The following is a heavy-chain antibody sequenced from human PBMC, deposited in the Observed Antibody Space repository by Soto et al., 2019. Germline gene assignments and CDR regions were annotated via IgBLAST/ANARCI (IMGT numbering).Heavy chain of an antibody. J-gene: IGHJ6*02. D-gene: IGHD1-1*01. Sequence: SVKVSCKASGFTFTSSAVQWVRQARGQRLEWIGWIVVGSGNTNYAQKFQERVTITRDMSTSTAYMELSSLRSEDTAVYYCAAPTRTTGTTELYYYYGMDVWGQGTTVTVSS. CDR3: AAPTRTTGTTELYYYYGMDV. CDR2: IVVGSGNT. CDR1: GFTFTSSA. V-gene: IGHV1-58*01.